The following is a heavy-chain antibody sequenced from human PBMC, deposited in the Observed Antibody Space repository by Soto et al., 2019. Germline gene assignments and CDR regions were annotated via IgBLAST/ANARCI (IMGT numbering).Heavy chain of an antibody. D-gene: IGHD6-13*01. V-gene: IGHV1-69*04. J-gene: IGHJ6*02. Sequence: ASVKVSCKASGGTFSSYAISWVRQAPGQGLEWMGRIIPILGIANYAQKFQGRVTITADKSTSTAYMELSSLRSEDTAVYYCARDWEAISPPSTPYSSSWSYYYYGMDVWGQGTTVTVSS. CDR2: IIPILGIA. CDR1: GGTFSSYA. CDR3: ARDWEAISPPSTPYSSSWSYYYYGMDV.